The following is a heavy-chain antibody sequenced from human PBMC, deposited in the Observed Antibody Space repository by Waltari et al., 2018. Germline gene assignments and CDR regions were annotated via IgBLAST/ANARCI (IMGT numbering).Heavy chain of an antibody. V-gene: IGHV4-59*01. CDR1: GGSISSYY. CDR2: IYYSGST. D-gene: IGHD2-21*01. CDR3: AAIGCGGDCYASDY. Sequence: QVQLQESGPGLVKPSETLSLTCTVSGGSISSYYWSWIRQPPGKGLEWIGYIYYSGSTNYSPSLKSRVTISVDTSKNQFSLKLSSVTAADTAVYYCAAIGCGGDCYASDYWGQGTLVTVSS. J-gene: IGHJ4*02.